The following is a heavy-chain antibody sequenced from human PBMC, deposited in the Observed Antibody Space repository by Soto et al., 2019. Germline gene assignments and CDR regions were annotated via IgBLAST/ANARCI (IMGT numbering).Heavy chain of an antibody. Sequence: QVQLVHSGAEVKKPGSSVKVSCKAYGGTFSSYAIRWVLQDPGQGIEWMGGILPIFGTANYAQKFQGRVTIHADESTSTAYMELSIPRSEDTAGYYCARGRVTTPYYYYGMDVWGKGTTVTVSS. CDR2: ILPIFGTA. CDR1: GGTFSSYA. J-gene: IGHJ6*04. V-gene: IGHV1-69*01. CDR3: ARGRVTTPYYYYGMDV. D-gene: IGHD4-17*01.